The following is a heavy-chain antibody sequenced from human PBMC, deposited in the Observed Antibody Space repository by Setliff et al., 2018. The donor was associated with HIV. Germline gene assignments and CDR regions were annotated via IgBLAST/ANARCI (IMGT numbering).Heavy chain of an antibody. J-gene: IGHJ4*02. D-gene: IGHD5-12*01. CDR3: ARGKTWLRFLDY. V-gene: IGHV1-18*01. CDR1: GGTFGSYA. Sequence: ASVKVSCKASGGTFGSYAVSWVRQAPGQGLEWMGGINTHSGYTNYAQNVQGRVTVTMDTSTSTAYMELRSLKSDDTAVYYCARGKTWLRFLDYWGQGTLVTVSS. CDR2: INTHSGYT.